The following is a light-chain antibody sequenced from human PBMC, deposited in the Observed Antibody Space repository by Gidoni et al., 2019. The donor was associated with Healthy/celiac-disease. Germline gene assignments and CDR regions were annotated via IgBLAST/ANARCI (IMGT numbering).Light chain of an antibody. Sequence: DIQMTQSLSSLSASVGDRVTITCRASQGINKDLGWYQQKPGKAPKRLIYAASSLQSGVPSRFSGSGSGTEFTLTISSLQPEDFATYYCLQYNSYPGTFGQGTKVEIK. J-gene: IGKJ1*01. CDR3: LQYNSYPGT. CDR1: QGINKD. V-gene: IGKV1-17*01. CDR2: AAS.